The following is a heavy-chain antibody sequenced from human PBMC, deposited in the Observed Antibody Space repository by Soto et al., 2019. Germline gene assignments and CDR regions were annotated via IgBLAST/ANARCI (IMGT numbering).Heavy chain of an antibody. Sequence: HPGGSLRLSCAASGFTFNKSWMHWVRQAPGKGLVWVSHIYSDGSVTGYADSVKGRFTISRDNAKNTLYLQMNSLRVEDTAVYFCATDGSYAQHVWGQGTTVTVSS. J-gene: IGHJ6*02. CDR2: IYSDGSVT. CDR3: ATDGSYAQHV. CDR1: GFTFNKSW. D-gene: IGHD2-2*01. V-gene: IGHV3-74*01.